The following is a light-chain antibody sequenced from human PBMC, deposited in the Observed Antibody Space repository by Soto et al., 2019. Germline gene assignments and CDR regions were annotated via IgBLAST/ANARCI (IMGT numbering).Light chain of an antibody. J-gene: IGKJ2*01. CDR1: QSIRKN. CDR2: EAS. V-gene: IGKV3-15*01. CDR3: QQSHNYMYT. Sequence: ELVLSQSPATLSVSPGERATLSCRASQSIRKNLAWYQQKPGQAPTLLIYEASTRATGFPARFSGSGSGTEFTLTVRSLQSEDFAIYYCQQSHNYMYTFCQGTKLEIK.